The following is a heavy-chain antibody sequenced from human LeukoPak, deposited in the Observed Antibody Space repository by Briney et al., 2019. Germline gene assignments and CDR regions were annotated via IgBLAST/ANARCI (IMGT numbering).Heavy chain of an antibody. CDR1: GFTFSSYG. J-gene: IGHJ5*02. V-gene: IGHV3-30*02. D-gene: IGHD1-20*01. Sequence: GGSLRLSCAASGFTFSSYGMHWVRQAPGKGLEWVAFIRYDGSNKYYADSVEGRFTISRDNSKNTLYLQMNSLRAEDTAVYYCAKDKPEWYNWKNWFDPWGQGTLVTVSS. CDR2: IRYDGSNK. CDR3: AKDKPEWYNWKNWFDP.